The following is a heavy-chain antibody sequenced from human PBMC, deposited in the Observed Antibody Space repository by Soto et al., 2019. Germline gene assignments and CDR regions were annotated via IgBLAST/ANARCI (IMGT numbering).Heavy chain of an antibody. CDR2: IYYSGST. CDR3: ARDGAVDGSIRYDY. D-gene: IGHD2-2*01. V-gene: IGHV4-31*03. J-gene: IGHJ4*02. CDR1: GGSISSGGYY. Sequence: QVQLQESGPGLVKPSQTLSLTCTVSGGSISSGGYYWSWIRQHPGKGLEWIGYIYYSGSTYYNPSVKSRVTRSVDTSKSQFSRKLSSVTAADTAVYYCARDGAVDGSIRYDYWGQGTLVTVSS.